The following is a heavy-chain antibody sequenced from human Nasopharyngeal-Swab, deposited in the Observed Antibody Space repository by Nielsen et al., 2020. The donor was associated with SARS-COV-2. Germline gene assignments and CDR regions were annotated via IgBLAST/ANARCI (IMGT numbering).Heavy chain of an antibody. V-gene: IGHV3-30*03. D-gene: IGHD3-10*01. CDR1: GFTFSSYG. Sequence: GGSPRLSCAASGFTFSSYGMHWVRQAPGKGLEWVAVISYDGSNKYYADSVKGRFTISRDNSKNTLYLQMNSLRAEDTAVYYCAARFGELYLDYWGQGTLVTVSS. J-gene: IGHJ4*02. CDR2: ISYDGSNK. CDR3: AARFGELYLDY.